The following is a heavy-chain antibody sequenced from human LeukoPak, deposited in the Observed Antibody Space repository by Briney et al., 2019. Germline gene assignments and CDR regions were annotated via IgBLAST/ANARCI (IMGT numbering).Heavy chain of an antibody. J-gene: IGHJ4*02. CDR2: ISWNSGSI. CDR1: GFTFDDYA. V-gene: IGHV3-9*01. Sequence: PGGSLRLSCAASGFTFDDYAMHWVRQAPGKGLEWVSGISWNSGSIGYADSVKGRFTISRDNAKNSLYLQMNSLRAEDTALYYCAKDNPPLPRWGQGTLVTVSS. CDR3: AKDNPPLPR.